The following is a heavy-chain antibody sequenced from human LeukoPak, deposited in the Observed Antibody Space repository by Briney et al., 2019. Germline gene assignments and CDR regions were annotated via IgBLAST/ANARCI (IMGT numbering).Heavy chain of an antibody. CDR2: IYSGGST. D-gene: IGHD1-26*01. J-gene: IGHJ3*01. CDR3: AKAFQRGWERDAFAF. CDR1: GFTVSNNY. Sequence: PGGSLRLSCAASGFTVSNNYMSWVRQAPGKGLEWVSVIYSGGSTYYADSVKGRFTISRDISKNTLFLQMNSLRAEDTAVYYCAKAFQRGWERDAFAFWGQGTLVTVSS. V-gene: IGHV3-53*01.